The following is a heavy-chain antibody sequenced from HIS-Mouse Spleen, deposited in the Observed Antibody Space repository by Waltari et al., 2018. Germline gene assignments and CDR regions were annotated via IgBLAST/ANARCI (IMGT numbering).Heavy chain of an antibody. J-gene: IGHJ5*02. V-gene: IGHV3-30*18. CDR1: GFTFSSYG. D-gene: IGHD6-13*01. Sequence: QVQLVESGGGVVQPGRSLRLSCAASGFTFSSYGMHWVRRAPGKGLEWVAVISYDGSNKYSADSVKGRFTISRDNSKNTLYLQMNSLRAEDTAVYYCAKEYSSSHNWFDPWGQGTLVTVSS. CDR2: ISYDGSNK. CDR3: AKEYSSSHNWFDP.